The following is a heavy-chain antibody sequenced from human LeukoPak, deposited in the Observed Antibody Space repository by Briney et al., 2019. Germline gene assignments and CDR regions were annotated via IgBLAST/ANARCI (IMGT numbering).Heavy chain of an antibody. V-gene: IGHV4-59*01. CDR1: GGSISNSY. J-gene: IGHJ3*02. CDR2: IYSSGST. D-gene: IGHD2-15*01. Sequence: SETLSLTCTVSGGSISNSYWSWIRQSPGKGLEWIGYIYSSGSTNYNPSLKSRVTISVDTSKNQFSLKLSSVTSADTAVYYCARVRDSAFDIWGQGTMVTVSS. CDR3: ARVRDSAFDI.